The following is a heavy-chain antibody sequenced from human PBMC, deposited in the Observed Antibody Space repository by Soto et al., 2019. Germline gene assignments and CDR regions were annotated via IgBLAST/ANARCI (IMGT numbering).Heavy chain of an antibody. CDR3: ARDKDYYYGMDV. Sequence: SETLSLTCTVSGGSVSSGSYYWSWIRQPPGKGLEWIGYIYYSGSTNYNPSLKSRVTISVDTSKNQFSLKLSSVTAADTAVYYCARDKDYYYGMDVWGQGTPVTVSS. CDR2: IYYSGST. V-gene: IGHV4-61*01. J-gene: IGHJ6*02. CDR1: GGSVSSGSYY.